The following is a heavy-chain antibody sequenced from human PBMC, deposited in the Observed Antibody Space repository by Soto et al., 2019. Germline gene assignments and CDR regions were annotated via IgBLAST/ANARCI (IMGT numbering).Heavy chain of an antibody. Sequence: VQLQESGPGLVKPSQTLSLTCTVSGGSISSGDYYWSWIRQPPGKGLEWIGYIYYSGSTYYNPSLKSRVTISVDTSKNQFSLKLSSVTAADTAVYYCAREGSCSGGSCYAPSDAFDIWGQGTMVTVSS. V-gene: IGHV4-30-4*01. CDR1: GGSISSGDYY. D-gene: IGHD2-15*01. J-gene: IGHJ3*02. CDR3: AREGSCSGGSCYAPSDAFDI. CDR2: IYYSGST.